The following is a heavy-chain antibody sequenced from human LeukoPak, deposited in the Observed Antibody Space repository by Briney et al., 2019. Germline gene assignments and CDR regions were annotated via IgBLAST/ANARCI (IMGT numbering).Heavy chain of an antibody. V-gene: IGHV1-2*02. CDR3: AGDMVRGVILRRVLEY. CDR2: INPNSGGT. D-gene: IGHD3-10*01. CDR1: GYTFTGYY. Sequence: GASVKVSCKASGYTFTGYYIHWVRQAPGQGLEWMGWINPNSGGTNYAQKFQGRVTMTRDTSISTAYMDLSRLRSDDTAVYYCAGDMVRGVILRRVLEYWGQGTLVTVSS. J-gene: IGHJ4*02.